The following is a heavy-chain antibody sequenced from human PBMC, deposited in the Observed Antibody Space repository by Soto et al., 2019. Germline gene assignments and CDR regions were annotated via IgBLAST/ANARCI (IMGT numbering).Heavy chain of an antibody. CDR1: GFTFSSYG. CDR3: AKDLARYYDFWSGLYYYYGMDV. V-gene: IGHV3-30*18. D-gene: IGHD3-3*01. Sequence: GGSLRLSCAASGFTFSSYGMHWVRQAPGKGLEWVAVISYDGSNKYYADSVKGRFTISRDNSKNTLYLQMNSLRAEDTAVYYCAKDLARYYDFWSGLYYYYGMDVWGQGTTVTVSS. CDR2: ISYDGSNK. J-gene: IGHJ6*02.